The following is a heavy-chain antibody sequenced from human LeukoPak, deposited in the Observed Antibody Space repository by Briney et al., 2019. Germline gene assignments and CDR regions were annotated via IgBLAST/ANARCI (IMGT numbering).Heavy chain of an antibody. J-gene: IGHJ5*01. D-gene: IGHD3-22*01. CDR3: AKDRSGSSNWFDS. CDR2: IRYDGSNK. CDR1: GFTFSNYD. Sequence: PGGSLRLSCAASGFTFSNYDMHWVRQAPGKGLEWVTFIRYDGSNKYYAESVKGRFSISRDNSKSTLYLQMNSLRVEDTAVYYCAKDRSGSSNWFDSWGQGTLVTVSS. V-gene: IGHV3-30*02.